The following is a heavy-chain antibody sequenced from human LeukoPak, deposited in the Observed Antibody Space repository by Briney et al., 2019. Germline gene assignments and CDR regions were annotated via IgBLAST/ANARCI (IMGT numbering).Heavy chain of an antibody. Sequence: GGSLRLSCAASGFTFSSYGMHWVRQAPGKGLEWVAVISYDGSNKYYADSVKGRFTISRDNSKNTVYLQMNSLRAEDTAVYYCARDPPTHYYDSSGQSLHKDSFDMWGQGTMVSVSS. CDR3: ARDPPTHYYDSSGQSLHKDSFDM. J-gene: IGHJ3*02. D-gene: IGHD3-22*01. V-gene: IGHV3-30*03. CDR1: GFTFSSYG. CDR2: ISYDGSNK.